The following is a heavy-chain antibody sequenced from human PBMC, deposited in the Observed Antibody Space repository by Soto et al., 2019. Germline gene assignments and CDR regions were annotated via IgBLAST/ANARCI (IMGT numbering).Heavy chain of an antibody. Sequence: QVQLVQSGAEVKKPGASVKVSCKASGYTFTSYDINWVRQATGQGLEWMGWMNPNSGNTGYAQKFQGRVTMTRNTSISTAYMELSSLRSEDTAVYYCASSGSDFWSGYSYYYYGMDVWDQGTTVTVSS. CDR3: ASSGSDFWSGYSYYYYGMDV. V-gene: IGHV1-8*01. CDR1: GYTFTSYD. CDR2: MNPNSGNT. D-gene: IGHD3-3*01. J-gene: IGHJ6*02.